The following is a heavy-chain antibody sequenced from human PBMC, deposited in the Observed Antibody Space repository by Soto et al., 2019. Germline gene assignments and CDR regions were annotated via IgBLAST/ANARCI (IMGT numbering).Heavy chain of an antibody. D-gene: IGHD2-8*02. J-gene: IGHJ4*02. V-gene: IGHV4-4*07. CDR2: FSLSGTT. Sequence: SETLSLTCTVSGASITGSSYWSWIRQPAGKGLEWIGRFSLSGTTNYNPSLRSRVTMSADVSKNQFSLRLSSVTAADTALYYCARGMTPPGAPAWYYFDSWGQGTLVTVSS. CDR1: GASITGSSY. CDR3: ARGMTPPGAPAWYYFDS.